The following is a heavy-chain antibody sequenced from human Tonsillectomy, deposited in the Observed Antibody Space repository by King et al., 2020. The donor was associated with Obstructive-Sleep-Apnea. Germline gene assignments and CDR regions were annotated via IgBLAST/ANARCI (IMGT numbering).Heavy chain of an antibody. CDR1: GYTFTGYY. D-gene: IGHD3-16*02. Sequence: QLVQSGAEVKKPGASVKVSCKASGYTFTGYYMHWVRQAPGQGLEWMGWINPNSGFTKHAQKFQGRVTMTRDTSISTAYMDLGRLRSDDTAVYFCARGTMITFGGVIAFFDYWGQGTLVTVSS. J-gene: IGHJ4*02. CDR2: INPNSGFT. V-gene: IGHV1-2*02. CDR3: ARGTMITFGGVIAFFDY.